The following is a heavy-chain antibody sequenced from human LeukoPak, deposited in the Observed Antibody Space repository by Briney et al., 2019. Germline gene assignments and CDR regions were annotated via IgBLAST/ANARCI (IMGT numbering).Heavy chain of an antibody. V-gene: IGHV3-11*04. CDR1: GFTFSDYY. J-gene: IGHJ3*02. Sequence: GGSLRLSCAASGFTFSDYYMSWIRQAPGKGLEWVSYISSSGSTIYYADSVKGRFTISRDNSKNTLYLQMNSLRAEDTAVYYCAKVGSDDDAFDIWGQGTMVTVSS. CDR2: ISSSGSTI. CDR3: AKVGSDDDAFDI. D-gene: IGHD3-10*01.